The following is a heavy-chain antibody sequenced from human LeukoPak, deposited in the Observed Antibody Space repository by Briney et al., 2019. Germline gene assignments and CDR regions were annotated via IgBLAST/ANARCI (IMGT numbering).Heavy chain of an antibody. D-gene: IGHD7-27*01. J-gene: IGHJ4*02. CDR3: ARDRTGVSE. Sequence: SETLSLTCAVYGGSFSGYYWSWIRQPPGKGLEWIGEINHSGSTNYNPSLKSRVTISVDTSKDQYSLKLSSVTAADSAVYYCARDRTGVSEWGQGTLVTVSS. CDR2: INHSGST. CDR1: GGSFSGYY. V-gene: IGHV4-34*01.